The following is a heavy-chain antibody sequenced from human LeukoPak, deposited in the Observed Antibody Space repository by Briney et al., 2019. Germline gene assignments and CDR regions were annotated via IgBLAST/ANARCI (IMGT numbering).Heavy chain of an antibody. CDR2: IKQDGSEK. CDR3: ASLLAVAGTDFDY. D-gene: IGHD6-19*01. Sequence: GGSLRLSCAASGFTFSSYWMSWARQAPGKGREWVANIKQDGSEKYYVDSVKGRFTISRDNAKNSLYLQMNSLRAEDTAVYYCASLLAVAGTDFDYWGQGTLVTVSS. V-gene: IGHV3-7*01. CDR1: GFTFSSYW. J-gene: IGHJ4*02.